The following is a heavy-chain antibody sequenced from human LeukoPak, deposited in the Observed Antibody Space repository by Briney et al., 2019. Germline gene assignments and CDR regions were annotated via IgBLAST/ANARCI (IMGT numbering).Heavy chain of an antibody. CDR3: AKDSGTAMATYYYFYYMDV. J-gene: IGHJ6*03. CDR2: IRYDGSNK. Sequence: PGGSLRLSCAASGFTFSNYGIQWVRQAPGKGLEWVAFIRYDGSNKYYADSVKGRFTISRDNSKNTLYLQVNSLRVEDTAVYYCAKDSGTAMATYYYFYYMDVWGRGTTVIVSS. CDR1: GFTFSNYG. V-gene: IGHV3-30*02. D-gene: IGHD5-18*01.